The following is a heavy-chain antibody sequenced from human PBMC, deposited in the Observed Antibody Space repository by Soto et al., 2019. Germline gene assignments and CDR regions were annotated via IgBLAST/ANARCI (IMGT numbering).Heavy chain of an antibody. CDR2: IYYSGST. V-gene: IGHV4-30-4*01. Sequence: SXTLSLTCTVSGGSMSSGDYYWSWIRQPPGKGLEWIGYIYYSGSTYYNPSLKSRVTISVDTSKNQFSLKLSSVTAADTAVYYCARNVLRYFDRTPAFDYWGQGTLVTVSS. CDR1: GGSMSSGDYY. J-gene: IGHJ4*02. CDR3: ARNVLRYFDRTPAFDY. D-gene: IGHD3-9*01.